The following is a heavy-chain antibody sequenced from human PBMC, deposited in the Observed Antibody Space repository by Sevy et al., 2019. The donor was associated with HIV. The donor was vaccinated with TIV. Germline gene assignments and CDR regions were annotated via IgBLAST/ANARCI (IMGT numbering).Heavy chain of an antibody. CDR1: GFPFSSYS. Sequence: GGSRRLSFAASGFPFSSYSMNWFRQAPGKGRGGVSYISSRSSTIYYADSVKGRFTISRDNAKNSLYLQMNSLRAEDTAVYYCARGAPDYYDSSGYLDVWGQGTTVTVSS. V-gene: IGHV3-48*01. D-gene: IGHD3-22*01. J-gene: IGHJ6*02. CDR2: ISSRSSTI. CDR3: ARGAPDYYDSSGYLDV.